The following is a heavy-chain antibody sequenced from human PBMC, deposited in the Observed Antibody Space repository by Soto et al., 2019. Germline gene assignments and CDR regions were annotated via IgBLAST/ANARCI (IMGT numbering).Heavy chain of an antibody. Sequence: QVQLVQSGAEVKKPGASVKVSCKVSGYTLTELSMHWVRQAPGKGLEWMGGFDPEDGETIYAQKFQGRVTMTEDTSTDTAYMELSSLRSEDTAVYYCATDQRRHYDILTGYYSNLDYWGQGTLVTVSS. J-gene: IGHJ4*02. CDR3: ATDQRRHYDILTGYYSNLDY. D-gene: IGHD3-9*01. CDR1: GYTLTELS. CDR2: FDPEDGET. V-gene: IGHV1-24*01.